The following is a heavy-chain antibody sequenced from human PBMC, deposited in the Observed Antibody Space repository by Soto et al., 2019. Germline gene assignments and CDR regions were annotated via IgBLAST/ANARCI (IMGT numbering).Heavy chain of an antibody. Sequence: PGGSLRLSCEASGLIFSSYWMSWVRQAPGKGLEWVANIKPDGSEEDYVDSVKGRFTISRDNAKNSLYLQMNSLRAEDTAIYYCARDFGELDYWGQGTLVTVS. V-gene: IGHV3-7*01. J-gene: IGHJ4*02. CDR3: ARDFGELDY. CDR2: IKPDGSEE. CDR1: GLIFSSYW. D-gene: IGHD1-26*01.